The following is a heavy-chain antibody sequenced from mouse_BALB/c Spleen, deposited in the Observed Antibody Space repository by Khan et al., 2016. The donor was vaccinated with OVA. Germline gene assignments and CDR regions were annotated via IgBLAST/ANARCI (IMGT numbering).Heavy chain of an antibody. J-gene: IGHJ2*01. CDR1: GYSFTNYW. V-gene: IGHV1-5*01. CDR2: IYPGISDT. Sequence: EVQLQQSGTVLARPGASVKMSCKASGYSFTNYWMHWVQQRPGQGLEWIGAIYPGISDTRYNQKFKGKAKLTAVISASTAYMELSSLTNEDSAVYYCTRSYDSYYFDYWGQGTTLTVSS. CDR3: TRSYDSYYFDY. D-gene: IGHD2-4*01.